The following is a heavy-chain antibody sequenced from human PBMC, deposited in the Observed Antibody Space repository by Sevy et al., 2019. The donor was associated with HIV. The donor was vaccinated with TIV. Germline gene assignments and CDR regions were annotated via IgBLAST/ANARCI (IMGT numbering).Heavy chain of an antibody. CDR3: ARERQEEDKSVAKFDY. Sequence: GGSLRLSCEVSGFNFRSYWMSWVRQAPGKGLEWVANIKHDGSEQYYLDSVKGRFTVSRDNGKNSLYLQMTSLRVDDAAVYYCARERQEEDKSVAKFDYWGRGTLVTVSS. CDR1: GFNFRSYW. D-gene: IGHD2-15*01. J-gene: IGHJ4*02. V-gene: IGHV3-7*01. CDR2: IKHDGSEQ.